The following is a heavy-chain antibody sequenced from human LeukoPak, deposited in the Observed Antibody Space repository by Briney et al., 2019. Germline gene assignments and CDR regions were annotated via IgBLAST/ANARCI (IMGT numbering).Heavy chain of an antibody. CDR1: GDSVSNNSAA. V-gene: IGHV6-1*01. J-gene: IGHJ4*02. CDR2: TYYRSKWYT. D-gene: IGHD1-26*01. Sequence: SQTLSLTCAISGDSVSNNSAAWNWIRQSPSRGLEGLGSTYYRSKWYTDYAVSVKSRITINPDTSKNQFSLQLNSVTPEDTAVYYCAREVMWELLGAYFDYWGQGTLVTVSS. CDR3: AREVMWELLGAYFDY.